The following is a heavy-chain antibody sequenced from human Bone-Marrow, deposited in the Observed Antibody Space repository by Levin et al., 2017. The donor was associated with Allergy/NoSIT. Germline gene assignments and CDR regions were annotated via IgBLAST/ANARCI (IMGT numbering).Heavy chain of an antibody. J-gene: IGHJ6*02. CDR2: IYSSGST. Sequence: SSETLSLTCTVSGGSISSYYWSWIRQPAGKGLEWIGRIYSSGSTSYNPSLKSRVTMAVDTSKNQFSLKLSSVTAADTAVYYCARDQGSKPRLIGMDVWGQGTTVTVSS. CDR1: GGSISSYY. CDR3: ARDQGSKPRLIGMDV. V-gene: IGHV4-4*07. D-gene: IGHD2-2*01.